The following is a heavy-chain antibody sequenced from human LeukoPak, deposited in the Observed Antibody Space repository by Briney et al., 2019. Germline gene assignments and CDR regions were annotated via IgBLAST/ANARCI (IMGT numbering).Heavy chain of an antibody. CDR3: ARERIQLWPPKSTPFDY. J-gene: IGHJ4*02. D-gene: IGHD5-18*01. CDR1: GYSISSGHY. V-gene: IGHV4-38-2*02. CDR2: IYHSGST. Sequence: SETLSLTCSVSGYSISSGHYWGWIRQPPGKRLEWIGSIYHSGSTFYNPSLKSRVTISVDTSKNQFSLKLSSVTAADTAVYYCARERIQLWPPKSTPFDYWGQGTLVTVSS.